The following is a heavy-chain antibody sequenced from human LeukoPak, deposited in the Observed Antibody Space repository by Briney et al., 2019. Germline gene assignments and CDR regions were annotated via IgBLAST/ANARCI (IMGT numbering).Heavy chain of an antibody. CDR3: TRASISSTPYYFDY. CDR1: GFTFSDHY. CDR2: IRNKANSYTT. J-gene: IGHJ4*02. Sequence: GALRLSCAASGFTFSDHYMDWVRQAPGKGLEWVCRIRNKANSYTTEYAASVKGRFTVSRDDSKNSLFLQMLSLKTEDTAMYYCTRASISSTPYYFDYWGQGALVTVSS. V-gene: IGHV3-72*01. D-gene: IGHD5-12*01.